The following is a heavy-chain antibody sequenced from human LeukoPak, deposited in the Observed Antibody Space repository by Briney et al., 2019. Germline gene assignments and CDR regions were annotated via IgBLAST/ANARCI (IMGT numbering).Heavy chain of an antibody. D-gene: IGHD3-16*02. Sequence: ASVKVSCKASGYTFTSYDINWVRQATGQGLEWMGWMNPNSGNTGYAQKFQGRVTMTRNTSISTAYMELSSLRSEDTAVYYCARGRLDFDSVWGTYRTYAFDIWGQGTLVTVSS. CDR1: GYTFTSYD. V-gene: IGHV1-8*01. CDR3: ARGRLDFDSVWGTYRTYAFDI. J-gene: IGHJ3*02. CDR2: MNPNSGNT.